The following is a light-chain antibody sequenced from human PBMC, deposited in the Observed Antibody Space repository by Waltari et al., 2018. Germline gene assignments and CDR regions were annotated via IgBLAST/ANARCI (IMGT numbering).Light chain of an antibody. V-gene: IGLV2-14*01. CDR1: SSYVGGYIF. CDR2: EVN. Sequence: QSALTQPASVSGSPGQSITISCTGTSSYVGGYIFASWYQVHPGKVPKLTIYEVNRRPSGVSNRFSGSKSGNTASLTISGLQAEDEADFYCSSYASSGTLVFGSGTKVTVL. CDR3: SSYASSGTLV. J-gene: IGLJ1*01.